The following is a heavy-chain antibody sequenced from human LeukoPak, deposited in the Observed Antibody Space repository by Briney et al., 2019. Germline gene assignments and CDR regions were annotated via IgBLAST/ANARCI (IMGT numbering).Heavy chain of an antibody. CDR2: IRYDGSNK. Sequence: PGGSLRLSCAASGFTFSSYGIHWVRQAPVKGLEWVAFIRYDGSNKYYADSVKGRFTISRDNSKNTLYLQMNSLRAEDTAVYYCAKDYSDSSGYFRVPHVFDFWGQGTLVTVSS. CDR3: AKDYSDSSGYFRVPHVFDF. D-gene: IGHD3-22*01. J-gene: IGHJ4*02. V-gene: IGHV3-30*02. CDR1: GFTFSSYG.